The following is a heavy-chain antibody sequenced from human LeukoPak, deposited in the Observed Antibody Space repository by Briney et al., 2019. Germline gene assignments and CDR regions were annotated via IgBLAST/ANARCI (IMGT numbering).Heavy chain of an antibody. J-gene: IGHJ4*02. V-gene: IGHV3-23*01. CDR2: VIGSGVDT. D-gene: IGHD2-15*01. CDR3: AKGAASRCRGALCYPFDC. Sequence: GGSLRLSCTASGCSFSTYAMNWVRQAPGKGLEWVASVIGSGVDTYHAVSVKGRFTVSRDNSKNTLYLQMTSLRAEDTAVYYCAKGAASRCRGALCYPFDCWGQGTLVTVSS. CDR1: GCSFSTYA.